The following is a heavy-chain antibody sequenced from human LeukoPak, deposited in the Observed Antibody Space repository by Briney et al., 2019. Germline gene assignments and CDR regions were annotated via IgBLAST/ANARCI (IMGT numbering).Heavy chain of an antibody. CDR1: GYTFTSYG. Sequence: GGSVKLSCTASGYTFTSYGISWVRQAPGQGLEWMGWISAYNGNTNYAHTLQGRVTITTDTSTSTAYMELRSLRSDDTAVYYCAREGCTNGVCYSGDFQHWGQGTLVTVSS. D-gene: IGHD2-8*01. J-gene: IGHJ1*01. CDR2: ISAYNGNT. V-gene: IGHV1-18*01. CDR3: AREGCTNGVCYSGDFQH.